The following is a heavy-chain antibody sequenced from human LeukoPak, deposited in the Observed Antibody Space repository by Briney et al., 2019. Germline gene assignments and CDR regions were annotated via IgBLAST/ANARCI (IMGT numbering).Heavy chain of an antibody. Sequence: GGSLRLSCAASGFTFSSYWMTWVRQAPGKGLEWVATIKQDGSEKYYVDSVKGRFTISRDNAKNSLYLQMNSLRAEDTAVYYCAREYDFWSGESHSFDYWGQGTLVTVSS. V-gene: IGHV3-7*01. CDR1: GFTFSSYW. CDR2: IKQDGSEK. J-gene: IGHJ4*02. D-gene: IGHD3-3*01. CDR3: AREYDFWSGESHSFDY.